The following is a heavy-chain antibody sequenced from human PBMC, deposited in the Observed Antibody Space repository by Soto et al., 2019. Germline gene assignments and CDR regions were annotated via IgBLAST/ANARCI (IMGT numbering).Heavy chain of an antibody. CDR3: ARHDGPSIAARLHEGIYYYYGMDV. CDR1: GYSFTSYW. CDR2: IYPGDSDT. D-gene: IGHD6-6*01. V-gene: IGHV5-51*01. Sequence: PGESLKISCKGSGYSFTSYWIGWVRQMPGKGLEWMGIIYPGDSDTRYSPSFQGQVTISADKSISTAYLQWSSLKASDTAMYYCARHDGPSIAARLHEGIYYYYGMDVWGQGNTVTVSS. J-gene: IGHJ6*02.